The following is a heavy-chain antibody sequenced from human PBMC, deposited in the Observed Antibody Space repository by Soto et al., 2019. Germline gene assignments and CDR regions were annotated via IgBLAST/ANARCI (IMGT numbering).Heavy chain of an antibody. Sequence: GASLKVSCKASGGIFSTSGINWVRQAPGQGLEWMGGIIPMFGATNYAQKFQGRVTITADESTTAYMELSSLRSEDTAVYYCARSYSRNREYDVFDIWGQATMVT. D-gene: IGHD6-13*01. CDR2: IIPMFGAT. CDR1: GGIFSTSG. V-gene: IGHV1-69*13. CDR3: ARSYSRNREYDVFDI. J-gene: IGHJ3*02.